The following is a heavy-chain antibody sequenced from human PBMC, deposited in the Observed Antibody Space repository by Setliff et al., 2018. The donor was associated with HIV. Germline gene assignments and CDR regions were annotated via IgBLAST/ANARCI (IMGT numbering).Heavy chain of an antibody. CDR1: GYSFMSYW. CDR2: IYPGDSDT. V-gene: IGHV5-51*01. J-gene: IGHJ3*02. Sequence: PGESLKISCKASGYSFMSYWIGWVRQMPGKGLEWMGIIYPGDSDTKYSPSFQGQVLISADNSVNTAYLQWISLKASDSAMYYCATHTLNNAFDIWGLGTMVTVSS. CDR3: ATHTLNNAFDI.